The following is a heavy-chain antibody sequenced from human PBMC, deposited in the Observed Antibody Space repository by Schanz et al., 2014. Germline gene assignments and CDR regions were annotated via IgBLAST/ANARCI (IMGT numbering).Heavy chain of an antibody. CDR1: GFTFSVYW. CDR2: ISGDGTTT. Sequence: EVQLVESGGGLVQPGGSLRLSCAASGFTFSVYWMHWVRQPPGEGLVSVSRISGDGTTTSYADSVKGRFTISRDNSKNTLYLQMNSLRDEDTAMYYCARRVPYSFGLDVWGQGATVTVSS. D-gene: IGHD1-1*01. CDR3: ARRVPYSFGLDV. V-gene: IGHV3-74*01. J-gene: IGHJ6*02.